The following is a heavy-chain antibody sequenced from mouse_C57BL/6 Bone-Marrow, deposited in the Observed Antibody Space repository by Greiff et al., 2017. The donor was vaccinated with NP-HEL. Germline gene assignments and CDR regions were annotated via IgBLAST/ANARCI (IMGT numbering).Heavy chain of an antibody. CDR3: ASKGIDYDYAD. J-gene: IGHJ3*01. Sequence: QVQLQQSGAELARPGASVKLSCKASGYTFTSYGISWVKQRTGQGLEWIGEIYPRSGNTYYNEKFKGKATLTADKSSSTAYMELRSLTSEDSAVYFGASKGIDYDYADWGQGTLVTVAA. D-gene: IGHD2-4*01. CDR2: IYPRSGNT. V-gene: IGHV1-81*01. CDR1: GYTFTSYG.